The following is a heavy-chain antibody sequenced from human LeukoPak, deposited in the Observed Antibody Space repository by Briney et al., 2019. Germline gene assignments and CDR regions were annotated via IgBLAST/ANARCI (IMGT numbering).Heavy chain of an antibody. CDR1: GFTFSSYA. CDR2: ISGSGDNT. Sequence: GGSLRLSCAASGFTFSSYAMSWVCQAPGKGLEWVSGISGSGDNTYYADSVKGRFTISRDNSKNTLYVQVNSLGTEDTAAYYCAKGSYYDSSGSFYFDYWGQGTLVTVSS. D-gene: IGHD3-22*01. V-gene: IGHV3-23*01. J-gene: IGHJ4*02. CDR3: AKGSYYDSSGSFYFDY.